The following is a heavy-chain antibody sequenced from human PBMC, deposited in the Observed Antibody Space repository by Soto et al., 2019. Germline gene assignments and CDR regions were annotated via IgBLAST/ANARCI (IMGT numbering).Heavy chain of an antibody. CDR3: ARVLNYYGSGSHYDSYYSGMDV. Sequence: VSVKVSCKASGYTFTSYGISWVRQAPEQGLEWMGWISAYNGNTNYAQKLQGRVTMTTDTSTSTAYMELRSLRSDDTAVYYCARVLNYYGSGSHYDSYYSGMDVWGQGTTVTVSS. CDR1: GYTFTSYG. CDR2: ISAYNGNT. D-gene: IGHD3-10*01. V-gene: IGHV1-18*01. J-gene: IGHJ6*02.